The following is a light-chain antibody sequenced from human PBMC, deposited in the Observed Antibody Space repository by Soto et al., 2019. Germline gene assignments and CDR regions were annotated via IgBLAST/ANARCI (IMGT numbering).Light chain of an antibody. Sequence: PGEGVTLSCRASQSVSSSYLTWYQQKPGQAPRLLIYGASTRATGIPARFSGSGSGTDFTLTISSLQPEDFAVYYCQQDYNLPPTFGQGTKVDIK. CDR2: GAS. CDR3: QQDYNLPPT. V-gene: IGKV3D-7*01. CDR1: QSVSSSY. J-gene: IGKJ1*01.